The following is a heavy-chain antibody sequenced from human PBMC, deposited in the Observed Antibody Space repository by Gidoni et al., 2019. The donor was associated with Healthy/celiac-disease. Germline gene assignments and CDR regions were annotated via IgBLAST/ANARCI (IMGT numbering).Heavy chain of an antibody. Sequence: EVQLVESGGGLVQPGGCLKLPCAAPGFTFSGSAMHWVRQASGQGLEWVGRVRTKANRYTTAYAASVKGSFTISKDDSKNTAYLQMNSLKTEDTAVYYCTTDCRSTSCYARGYDYWGQGTLVTVSS. V-gene: IGHV3-73*01. D-gene: IGHD2-2*01. CDR1: GFTFSGSA. CDR2: VRTKANRYTT. CDR3: TTDCRSTSCYARGYDY. J-gene: IGHJ4*02.